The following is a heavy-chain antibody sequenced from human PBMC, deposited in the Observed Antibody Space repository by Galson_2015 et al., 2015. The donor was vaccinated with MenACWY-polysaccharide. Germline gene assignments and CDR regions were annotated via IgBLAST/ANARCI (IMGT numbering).Heavy chain of an antibody. CDR1: GFTLGSYG. D-gene: IGHD7-27*01. V-gene: IGHV3-30*18. J-gene: IGHJ6*03. CDR2: ISYDGSNR. CDR3: AKVGSLGIGYCYHYMDV. Sequence: SLRLSCAGSGFTLGSYGMHWLRQAPGKGLEWVAVISYDGSNRDYTDSVRGRFTISRDTSKNTLYLDMNSLRPEDTAVYHCAKVGSLGIGYCYHYMDVWGKGTMVTVSS.